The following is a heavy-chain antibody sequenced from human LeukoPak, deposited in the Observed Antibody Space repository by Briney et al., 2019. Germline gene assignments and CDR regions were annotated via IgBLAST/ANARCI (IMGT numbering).Heavy chain of an antibody. CDR2: IKQDGSEK. CDR1: GFTFSSYW. CDR3: ARARGQYISSWVDS. Sequence: PGGSLRLSCAASGFTFSSYWMSWFRQAPGKGLEWVANIKQDGSEKYYVGSVKGRFTISRDNAKNSLYLQMNSLRADDTAVYYCARARGQYISSWVDSWGQGTLVTVSS. D-gene: IGHD6-13*01. J-gene: IGHJ4*02. V-gene: IGHV3-7*03.